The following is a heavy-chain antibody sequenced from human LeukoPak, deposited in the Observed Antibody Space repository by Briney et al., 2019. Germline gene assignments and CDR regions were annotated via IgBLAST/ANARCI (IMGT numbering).Heavy chain of an antibody. CDR2: ISKDGSNK. Sequence: GGSLRVSCEVSGFTFRIYGMHWVRQVAGNGLEWVALISKDGSNKYYGDSVKGRFTISRENSKNSLYLQMNSLRAEDTAVYYCARVRGSTVVTPFDYWGQGTLVTVSS. D-gene: IGHD4-23*01. CDR1: GFTFRIYG. J-gene: IGHJ4*02. CDR3: ARVRGSTVVTPFDY. V-gene: IGHV3-33*01.